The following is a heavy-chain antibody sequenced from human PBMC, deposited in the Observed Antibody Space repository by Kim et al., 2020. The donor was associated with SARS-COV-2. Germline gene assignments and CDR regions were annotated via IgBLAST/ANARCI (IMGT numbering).Heavy chain of an antibody. CDR1: GYTFTSYG. CDR2: ISAYNGNT. CDR3: ASWGYDILTGYYNYYYYGMDV. Sequence: ASVKVSCKASGYTFTSYGISWVRQAPGQGLEWMGWISAYNGNTNYAQKLQGRVTMTTDTSTSTAYMELRSLRSDDTAVYYCASWGYDILTGYYNYYYYGMDVWGQGTTVTVSS. D-gene: IGHD3-9*01. V-gene: IGHV1-18*01. J-gene: IGHJ6*02.